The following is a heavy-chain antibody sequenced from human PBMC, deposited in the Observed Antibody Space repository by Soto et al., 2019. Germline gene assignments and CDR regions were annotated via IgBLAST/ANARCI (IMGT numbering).Heavy chain of an antibody. Sequence: SVEVSCKASGGTFSSYSISWVRQAPGQGLEWMGGIIPIFGTANYAQKFQGRVTITADESTSTAYMELSSLRSEDTAVYYCARPGQAGIAAAGTGYYYGMDVWGQGTTVTVSS. CDR2: IIPIFGTA. D-gene: IGHD6-13*01. CDR1: GGTFSSYS. V-gene: IGHV1-69*13. CDR3: ARPGQAGIAAAGTGYYYGMDV. J-gene: IGHJ6*02.